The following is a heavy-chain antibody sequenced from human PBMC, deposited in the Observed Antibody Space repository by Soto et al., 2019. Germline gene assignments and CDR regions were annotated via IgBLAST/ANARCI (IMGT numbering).Heavy chain of an antibody. CDR3: ARSVGWRDAFGI. CDR2: IRQDGSEE. V-gene: IGHV3-7*01. Sequence: EVQLVESGGGLVQPGGSLRLSCAASGFTCSSYWMSWVRQAPGKGLEWVANIRQDGSEEYYVDSVKGRFTISRDTAKNSRYLQVNSLSAEDTAVYCCARSVGWRDAFGIWGQGTMVTVSS. D-gene: IGHD6-19*01. CDR1: GFTCSSYW. J-gene: IGHJ3*02.